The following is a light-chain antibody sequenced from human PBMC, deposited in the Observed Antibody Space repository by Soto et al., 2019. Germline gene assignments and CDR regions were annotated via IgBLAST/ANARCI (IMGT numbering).Light chain of an antibody. J-gene: IGKJ2*01. CDR3: QQYGSSPLYT. CDR1: QSVNSNY. V-gene: IGKV3-20*01. Sequence: EIVLTQSPGTLSLSPGERATLSCRASQSVNSNYLAWYHQKPGQAPRLLIYGTSSRATGIPDRFSGSGSGTDFTLTISRLEPEDFAVYYCQQYGSSPLYTFGQGTQLEIK. CDR2: GTS.